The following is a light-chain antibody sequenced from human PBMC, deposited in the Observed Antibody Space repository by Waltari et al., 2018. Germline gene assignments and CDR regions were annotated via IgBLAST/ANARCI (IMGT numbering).Light chain of an antibody. CDR3: QQYDNFPLT. Sequence: DSQMTQSPSSLSASVGDRVPITCRASQAINNYLSWYQQKPGKAPKRLIYYASSLESGVPSRFSGSGSGTYYTLTISSLQPEDIATYYCQQYDNFPLTFGGGTKVEIK. CDR1: QAINNY. J-gene: IGKJ4*01. V-gene: IGKV1-33*01. CDR2: YAS.